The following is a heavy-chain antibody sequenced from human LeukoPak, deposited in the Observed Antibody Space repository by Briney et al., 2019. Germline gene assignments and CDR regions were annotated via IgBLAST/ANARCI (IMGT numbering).Heavy chain of an antibody. CDR3: ARDLGGSGSQPVGY. Sequence: PGRSLRLSCAASGFTFSSYAMHWVRQAPGKGLEWVAVISYDGSNKYYADSVKGRFTISRDNSKNTLYLQMNSLRAEDTAVYYCARDLGGSGSQPVGYWGQGTLVTVSS. CDR2: ISYDGSNK. D-gene: IGHD3-10*01. CDR1: GFTFSSYA. V-gene: IGHV3-30-3*01. J-gene: IGHJ4*02.